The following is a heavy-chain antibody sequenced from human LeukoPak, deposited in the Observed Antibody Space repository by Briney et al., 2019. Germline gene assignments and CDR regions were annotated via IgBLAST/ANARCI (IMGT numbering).Heavy chain of an antibody. CDR1: GYTFTGYY. Sequence: ASVTVSFKASGYTFTGYYMHWVRQAPGQGLEWMGWINPNSGGTNYAQKFQGRVTMTRDTSISTAYMELSRLRSDDTAVYYCARTRLTYYYGSGSANWFDPWGQGTLVTVSS. V-gene: IGHV1-2*02. CDR3: ARTRLTYYYGSGSANWFDP. CDR2: INPNSGGT. J-gene: IGHJ5*02. D-gene: IGHD3-10*01.